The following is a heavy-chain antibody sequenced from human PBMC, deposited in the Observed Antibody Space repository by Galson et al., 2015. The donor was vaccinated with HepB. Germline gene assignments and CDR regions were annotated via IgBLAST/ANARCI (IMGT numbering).Heavy chain of an antibody. CDR2: IRYDGSNK. V-gene: IGHV3-30*02. Sequence: SLRLSCAASGFTFSSYGMHWVRQAPGKGLEWVAFIRYDGSNKYYADSVKGRFTISRDNSKNTLYLQMNSLRAEDTAVYYCAKESGDSSGYLFYWGQGTLVTVSS. CDR1: GFTFSSYG. D-gene: IGHD3-22*01. CDR3: AKESGDSSGYLFY. J-gene: IGHJ4*02.